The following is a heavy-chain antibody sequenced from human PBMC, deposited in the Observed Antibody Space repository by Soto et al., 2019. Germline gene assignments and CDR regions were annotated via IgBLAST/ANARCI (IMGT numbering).Heavy chain of an antibody. CDR1: GFTFSIYA. D-gene: IGHD1-26*01. Sequence: EVQVLESGGGLVQPGGSLRLSCAASGFTFSIYAMSWVRQAPGKGLEWVSAISDSGRTYYADSVKGRFTISRDNSKNTVFLHMSSLRADDTAVYYCAARTYSGGLDGPADVDVWGQGTTVTVSS. V-gene: IGHV3-23*01. J-gene: IGHJ6*02. CDR2: ISDSGRT. CDR3: AARTYSGGLDGPADVDV.